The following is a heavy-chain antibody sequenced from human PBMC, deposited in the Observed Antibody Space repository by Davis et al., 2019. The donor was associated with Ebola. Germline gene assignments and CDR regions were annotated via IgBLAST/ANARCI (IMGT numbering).Heavy chain of an antibody. CDR2: IYSGGST. J-gene: IGHJ6*02. D-gene: IGHD6-19*01. Sequence: GESLKISCAASGFTVSSNYMSWVRQAPGKGLEWVSVIYSGGSTYYADSVTGRFTISRHNSKNKLYLQMNSLRAEDTAVYYCERGSSGWSIYYGMDVWGQGTTVTVSS. CDR3: ERGSSGWSIYYGMDV. V-gene: IGHV3-53*04. CDR1: GFTVSSNY.